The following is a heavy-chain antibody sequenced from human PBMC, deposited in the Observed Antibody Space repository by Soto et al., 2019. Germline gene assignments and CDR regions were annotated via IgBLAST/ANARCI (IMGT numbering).Heavy chain of an antibody. J-gene: IGHJ4*02. D-gene: IGHD6-19*01. CDR3: AGDLGWAFDS. V-gene: IGHV3-48*02. Sequence: EVQLVESGGGPVQPGGSLRLSCAASGFTFSTFSMNWVRQAPGRGLEWISYISVGGRPISYADSVKGRFTISRDNAKNPLYLQMHSMSDGDTAVYYCAGDLGWAFDSWGQGTLVTVSS. CDR2: ISVGGRPI. CDR1: GFTFSTFS.